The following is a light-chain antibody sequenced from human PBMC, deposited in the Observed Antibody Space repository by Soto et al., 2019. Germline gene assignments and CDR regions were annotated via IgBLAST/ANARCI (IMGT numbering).Light chain of an antibody. V-gene: IGKV3-20*01. CDR1: QSVSSNY. Sequence: DIVLTQSPGTLSLSPGQIATLSCRASQSVSSNYLAWYQQKPGQAPRLLIHGASTRATGVPDRFSGSGSGTHFTLTISRLEPEDFAVYHCQQYGSLSWTFGQGTKVEI. CDR3: QQYGSLSWT. CDR2: GAS. J-gene: IGKJ1*01.